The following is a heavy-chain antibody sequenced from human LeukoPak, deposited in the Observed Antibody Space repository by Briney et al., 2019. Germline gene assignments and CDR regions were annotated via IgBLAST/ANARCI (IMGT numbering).Heavy chain of an antibody. V-gene: IGHV3-48*01. CDR2: ISGGGTAI. CDR1: GFPFSEYS. J-gene: IGHJ3*02. Sequence: PGGSLRLSYAASGFPFSEYSMNWVRQAPGRGLEWLSYISGGGTAIYYADSVKGRFTISRDNAKNSVSLQMNSLRAEDTAVYYCTNFKPPAPDALDIWGQGTMITVSS. CDR3: TNFKPPAPDALDI.